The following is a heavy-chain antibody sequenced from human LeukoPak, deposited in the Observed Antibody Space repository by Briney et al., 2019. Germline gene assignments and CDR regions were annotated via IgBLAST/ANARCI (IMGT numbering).Heavy chain of an antibody. D-gene: IGHD3-22*01. Sequence: PSETLSLTCAVYGGSFSGYYWSWIRQPPGKGLEWIGEINHSGSTNYNPSLKSRVTISVDTSKNQFSLKLSSVTAADTAVYYCARAWRPTPKPTYYYDSSGYYALDCWGQGTLVTVSS. CDR3: ARAWRPTPKPTYYYDSSGYYALDC. CDR1: GGSFSGYY. J-gene: IGHJ4*02. CDR2: INHSGST. V-gene: IGHV4-34*01.